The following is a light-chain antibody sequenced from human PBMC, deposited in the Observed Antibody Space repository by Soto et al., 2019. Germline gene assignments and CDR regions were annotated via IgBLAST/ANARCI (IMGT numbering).Light chain of an antibody. CDR3: HQYNTFPYT. CDR2: DAS. CDR1: ESITTW. J-gene: IGKJ2*01. V-gene: IGKV1-5*01. Sequence: DIQLTQSPSTLSASVGDRVTITCRASESITTWLAGYQQKPGKAPKVLIHDASTLESGVPSRFSGSGSGTEFTLTISSLQPDDFAAYFCHQYNTFPYTFGQGTKLETK.